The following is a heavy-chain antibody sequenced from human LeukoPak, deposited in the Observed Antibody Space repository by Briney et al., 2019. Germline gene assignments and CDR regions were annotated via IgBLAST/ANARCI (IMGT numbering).Heavy chain of an antibody. J-gene: IGHJ3*02. CDR2: IIPIFGTA. CDR1: GGTFSSYA. V-gene: IGHV1-69*06. D-gene: IGHD2-2*01. CDR3: ARDPRGYCSSTRCPDAFDI. Sequence: SVKVSCKASGGTFSSYAISWVRQAPGQGLEWMGGIIPIFGTANYAQKFQGRVTITADKSTSTAYMELSSLRSEDTAVYYCARDPRGYCSSTRCPDAFDIWGQGTMVTVSS.